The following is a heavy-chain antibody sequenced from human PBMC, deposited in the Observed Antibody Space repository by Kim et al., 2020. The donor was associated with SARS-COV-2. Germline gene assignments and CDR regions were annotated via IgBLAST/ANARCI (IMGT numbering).Heavy chain of an antibody. J-gene: IGHJ1*01. Sequence: GGSLRLSCAASGFTFHNYAMSWVRQAPGKGLEWVSGIRDSGGSTQYADSVKGRFSISRDNSKNTLYLQMDSLRAEDTAIYYCTKVTSGSSGWFEYFQHWGQGTMVTVYS. CDR1: GFTFHNYA. CDR3: TKVTSGSSGWFEYFQH. D-gene: IGHD6-19*01. CDR2: IRDSGGST. V-gene: IGHV3-23*01.